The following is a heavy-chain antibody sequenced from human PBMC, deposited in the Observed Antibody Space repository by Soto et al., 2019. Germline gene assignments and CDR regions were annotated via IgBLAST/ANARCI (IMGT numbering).Heavy chain of an antibody. Sequence: PLETLSLTCTVSGGSISSGGYYWSWIRQHPGKGLEWIGYIYYSGSTYYNPALKSRVTISEDTSKNQFSLKVTSVTAADTAVYYCARAPIQSHQSVGLPGTSQTLDYWGQGTLVTVSS. CDR1: GGSISSGGYY. D-gene: IGHD2-8*01. J-gene: IGHJ4*02. CDR2: IYYSGST. CDR3: ARAPIQSHQSVGLPGTSQTLDY. V-gene: IGHV4-31*03.